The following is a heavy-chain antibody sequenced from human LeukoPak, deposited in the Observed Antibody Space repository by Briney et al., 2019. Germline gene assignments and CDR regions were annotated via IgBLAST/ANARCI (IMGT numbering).Heavy chain of an antibody. Sequence: SVKVSCKASGGTFSSYAISWVRQAPGQGLEWMGGIIPILGTANYAQKFQGRVTITADESTSTAYMELSSLRSEDTAVYYCAREEHYYDSSGYRYDYWGQGTLVTVSS. CDR1: GGTFSSYA. CDR2: IIPILGTA. J-gene: IGHJ4*02. V-gene: IGHV1-69*01. D-gene: IGHD3-22*01. CDR3: AREEHYYDSSGYRYDY.